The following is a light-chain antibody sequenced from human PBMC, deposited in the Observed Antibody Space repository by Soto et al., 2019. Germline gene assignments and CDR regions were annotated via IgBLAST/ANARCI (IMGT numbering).Light chain of an antibody. J-gene: IGKJ4*01. CDR1: QSVSSN. Sequence: EIVMTQSPATLSVSPGERAALSCRASQSVSSNLAWFQQKPGQAPRLLIYGVSTRATGVPARFSGSGSGTEFTLTISSLQSEDFAVYYCQQYHNWPPLTFGGGTNVEIK. V-gene: IGKV3-15*01. CDR2: GVS. CDR3: QQYHNWPPLT.